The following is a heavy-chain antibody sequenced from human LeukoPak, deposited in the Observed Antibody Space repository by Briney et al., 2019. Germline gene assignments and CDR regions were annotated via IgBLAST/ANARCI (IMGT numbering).Heavy chain of an antibody. Sequence: ASVKVSCKASGGTFSSYAISWVRQAPGQGLEWMGRIIPILGIANYAQKFQGRVTITADKSTSTAYMELSGLRSEDTAVYYCARMAMVRGVDYWGQGTLVTVSS. V-gene: IGHV1-69*04. J-gene: IGHJ4*02. CDR2: IIPILGIA. D-gene: IGHD3-10*01. CDR1: GGTFSSYA. CDR3: ARMAMVRGVDY.